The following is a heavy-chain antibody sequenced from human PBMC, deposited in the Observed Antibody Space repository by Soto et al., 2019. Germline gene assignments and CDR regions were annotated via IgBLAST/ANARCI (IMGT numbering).Heavy chain of an antibody. V-gene: IGHV3-13*01. Sequence: EVQLVESGGGLVQPGGSLRLSCAASGFTFSSYDMHWVRQATGKGLEWVSAIGTAGDTYYPGSVKGRFTISRENAKNSLYLQMNSLRAGDTAVYYCARARRGVTTYYFDYWGQGTLVTVSS. CDR3: ARARRGVTTYYFDY. CDR1: GFTFSSYD. CDR2: IGTAGDT. D-gene: IGHD3-10*01. J-gene: IGHJ4*02.